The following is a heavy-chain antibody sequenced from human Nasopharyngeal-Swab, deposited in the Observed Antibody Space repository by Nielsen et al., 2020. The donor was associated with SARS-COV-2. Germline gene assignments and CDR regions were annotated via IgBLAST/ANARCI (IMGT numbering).Heavy chain of an antibody. CDR3: ASRFKATYFDY. CDR2: IYHSGST. J-gene: IGHJ4*02. Sequence: SETLSLTCAVSGGSISSSNWWSWVRQPPGKGLEWIGEIYHSGSTNYNPSRKSRVTISVDKSKNQFSLKLSSVTDADTAVYYCASRFKATYFDYWGQGTLVTVSS. CDR1: GGSISSSNW. V-gene: IGHV4-4*02. D-gene: IGHD1-26*01.